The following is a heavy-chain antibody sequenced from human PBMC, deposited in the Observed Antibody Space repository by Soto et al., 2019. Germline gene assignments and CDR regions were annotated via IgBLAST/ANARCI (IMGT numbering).Heavy chain of an antibody. CDR1: GFTFSNAW. CDR3: TTDRGSDGWASYYYGMDV. D-gene: IGHD6-19*01. V-gene: IGHV3-15*07. Sequence: PGGSLRLSCAASGFTFSNAWMNWVRQAPGKGLEWVGRIKSKTDGGTTDYAAPVKGRFTISRDDSKNTLYLQMNSLKTEDTAVYYCTTDRGSDGWASYYYGMDVWGQGTTVTVSS. CDR2: IKSKTDGGTT. J-gene: IGHJ6*02.